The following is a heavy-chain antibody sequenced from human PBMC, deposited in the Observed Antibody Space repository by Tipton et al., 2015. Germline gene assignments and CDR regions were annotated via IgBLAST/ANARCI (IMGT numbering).Heavy chain of an antibody. Sequence: VQLVQSGAEMKKPGESLKISCRASGYTFTRHWIAWVRQMPGKGPEWLGIIFPGDSDARYSPSFQGQVTISADKSVSTAYLQWGSLKASDTAMYYCARFTDGGYDYFDYWGRGTLVTVSS. CDR2: IFPGDSDA. V-gene: IGHV5-51*01. J-gene: IGHJ4*02. CDR1: GYTFTRHW. D-gene: IGHD5-12*01. CDR3: ARFTDGGYDYFDY.